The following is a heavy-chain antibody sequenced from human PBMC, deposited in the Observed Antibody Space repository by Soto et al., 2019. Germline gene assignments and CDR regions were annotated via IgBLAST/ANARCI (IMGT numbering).Heavy chain of an antibody. Sequence: ASVKVSCKASGGTFSSYAISWVRQAPGQGLEWMGGIIPIFGTANYAQKFQGRVTITADESTSTAYMELSSLRSEDTAVYYCARGGDCSGYYQTRCAFDIWGQGTMVTVSS. CDR1: GGTFSSYA. CDR2: IIPIFGTA. J-gene: IGHJ3*02. CDR3: ARGGDCSGYYQTRCAFDI. V-gene: IGHV1-69*13. D-gene: IGHD3-22*01.